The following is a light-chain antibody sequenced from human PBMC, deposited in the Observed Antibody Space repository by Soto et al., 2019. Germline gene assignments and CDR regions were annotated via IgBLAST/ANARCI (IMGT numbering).Light chain of an antibody. J-gene: IGLJ3*02. CDR1: SSNIGAGYD. CDR3: QSYDSSLSAL. V-gene: IGLV1-40*01. CDR2: GNS. Sequence: QSVLTQPPSVSGAPGQRVTISCTGSSSNIGAGYDVHWYQQLPGTAPKLLIYGNSNRPSRVPDRFSCSKSGTSASLAITGLQAEDEADYYCQSYDSSLSALFGGGTKLTVL.